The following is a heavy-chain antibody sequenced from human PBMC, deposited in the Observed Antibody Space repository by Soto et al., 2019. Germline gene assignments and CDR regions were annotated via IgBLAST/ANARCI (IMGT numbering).Heavy chain of an antibody. J-gene: IGHJ6*03. Sequence: VQLVESGGGLVQPGGSLRLSCAASGFTVNSNYMSWVRQAPGKGLEWVSVIYRGGATHYADSVRGKFTISRDNSKNILYLQMNSLRAEDTAVYYCARDARGYNFGTGYMDVWGKGTTVTVSS. CDR2: IYRGGAT. CDR3: ARDARGYNFGTGYMDV. V-gene: IGHV3-66*01. CDR1: GFTVNSNY. D-gene: IGHD3-3*01.